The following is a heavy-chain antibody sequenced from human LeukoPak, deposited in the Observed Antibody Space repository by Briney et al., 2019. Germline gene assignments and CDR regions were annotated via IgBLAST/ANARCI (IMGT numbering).Heavy chain of an antibody. CDR2: INHSGST. V-gene: IGHV4-34*01. J-gene: IGHJ3*02. CDR1: GGSFSGYY. D-gene: IGHD3-10*01. CDR3: AKSNGYGLVDI. Sequence: SETLSLTCAVYGGSFSGYYWSWIRQPPGKGLEWIGEINHSGSTNYSPSLKSRVTISLDTSRNQFSLKLNSVTAADTAVYYCAKSNGYGLVDIWGQGTMVIVS.